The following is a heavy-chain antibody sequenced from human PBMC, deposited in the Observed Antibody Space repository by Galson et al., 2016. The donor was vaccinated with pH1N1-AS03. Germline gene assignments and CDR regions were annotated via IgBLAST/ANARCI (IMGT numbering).Heavy chain of an antibody. J-gene: IGHJ3*02. CDR3: IKGGAASADFFDI. CDR2: ISWNSNKI. Sequence: SLRLSCAVSGFRLDDYAMHWVRQAPGKGLEWVSSISWNSNKIDYADSVKGRFTISRDSAKNSPNLQMNSLRAEDTALYYCIKGGAASADFFDIWGEGTMVTVSS. V-gene: IGHV3-9*01. D-gene: IGHD3/OR15-3a*01. CDR1: GFRLDDYA.